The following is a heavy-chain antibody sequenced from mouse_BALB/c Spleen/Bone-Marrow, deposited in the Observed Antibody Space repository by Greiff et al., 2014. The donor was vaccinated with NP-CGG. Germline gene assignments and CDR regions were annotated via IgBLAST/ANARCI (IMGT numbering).Heavy chain of an antibody. J-gene: IGHJ1*01. V-gene: IGHV7-3*02. CDR2: IRNKANGYTT. CDR3: ARDKNYGSYWDFDV. D-gene: IGHD2-1*01. Sequence: EVKVVESGGGLVQPGGSLRLSCATSGFTFTDYYMSWVRQPPGKALEWLGFIRNKANGYTTEYSESVKGRFTISRDNSQSILYIQMNTLRAEDSATYYCARDKNYGSYWDFDVWGAGTTVTVSS. CDR1: GFTFTDYY.